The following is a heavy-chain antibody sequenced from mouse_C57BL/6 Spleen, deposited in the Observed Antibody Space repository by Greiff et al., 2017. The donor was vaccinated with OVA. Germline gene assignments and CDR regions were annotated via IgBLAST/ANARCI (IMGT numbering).Heavy chain of an antibody. CDR2: IDPETGGT. Sequence: VHLVESGAELVRPGASVTLSCKASGYTFTDYEMHWVKQTPVHGLEWIGAIDPETGGTAYNQKFKGKAILTADKSSSTAYMELRSLTSEDSAVYYCTRDPPFDYWGQGTTLTVSS. V-gene: IGHV1-15*01. J-gene: IGHJ2*01. CDR3: TRDPPFDY. CDR1: GYTFTDYE.